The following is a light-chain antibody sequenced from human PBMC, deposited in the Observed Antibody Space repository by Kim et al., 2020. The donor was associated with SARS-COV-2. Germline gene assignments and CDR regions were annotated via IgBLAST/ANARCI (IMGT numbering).Light chain of an antibody. CDR2: GKN. Sequence: SSELTQDPAVSVALGQTVRITCQGASLRSYYATWYQQKPGQAPILVIYGKNNRPSGIPDRFSGSSSGNTASLTITGTQAGDEADYYCNSRDSNDNVGFGG. CDR1: SLRSYY. J-gene: IGLJ2*01. CDR3: NSRDSNDNVG. V-gene: IGLV3-19*01.